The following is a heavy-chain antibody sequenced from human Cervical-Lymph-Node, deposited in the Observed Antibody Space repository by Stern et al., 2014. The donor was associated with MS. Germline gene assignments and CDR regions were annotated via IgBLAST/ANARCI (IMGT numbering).Heavy chain of an antibody. D-gene: IGHD5-24*01. Sequence: QDQLVESEGGVVQPGTSLRLSCAASGFTFSSYGMHWVRQAPGKGLEWGALAWYDGSTAYYTNSVKGRFTISRDNSKNTLSLQMNSLTAEDTAVYYCARGHIPYAYNYLFDYWGQGTLVTVSS. CDR1: GFTFSSYG. J-gene: IGHJ4*02. CDR2: AWYDGSTA. V-gene: IGHV3-33*01. CDR3: ARGHIPYAYNYLFDY.